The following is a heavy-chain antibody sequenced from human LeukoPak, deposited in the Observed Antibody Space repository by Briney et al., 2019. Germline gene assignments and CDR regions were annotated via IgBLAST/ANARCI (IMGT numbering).Heavy chain of an antibody. CDR2: IYSGGST. CDR3: ARGAYQLLPYYYYYGMDV. CDR1: GFTASSNY. Sequence: GGSLRLSCAASGFTASSNYMSWVRQAPGKGLEWVSVIYSGGSTYYADPVKGRFTISRDNSKNTLYLQMNSLRAEDTAVYYCARGAYQLLPYYYYYGMDVWGQGTTVTVSS. D-gene: IGHD2-2*01. J-gene: IGHJ6*02. V-gene: IGHV3-66*01.